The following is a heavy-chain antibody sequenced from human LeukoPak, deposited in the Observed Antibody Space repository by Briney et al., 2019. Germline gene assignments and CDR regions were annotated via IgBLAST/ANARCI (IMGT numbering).Heavy chain of an antibody. CDR2: IWRDGSQK. Sequence: PGGSLRLSCAASGFTFSTYWMSWVRQAPGKGLEWVVNIWRDGSQKNYVDSVKGRFTISRDNAKNSLYLQMNSLRAEDTAVYYCARGFSGPTSGVYSGSYPDLCHDYWGQGTLVTVSS. CDR3: ARGFSGPTSGVYSGSYPDLCHDY. D-gene: IGHD1-26*01. V-gene: IGHV3-7*01. J-gene: IGHJ4*02. CDR1: GFTFSTYW.